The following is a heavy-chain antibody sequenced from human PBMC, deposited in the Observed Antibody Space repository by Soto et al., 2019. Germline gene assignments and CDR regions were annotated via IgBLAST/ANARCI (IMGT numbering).Heavy chain of an antibody. CDR2: IGGSGGT. V-gene: IGHV3-23*01. CDR1: GFTFSSYA. CDR3: AKGQGWSYYYDS. J-gene: IGHJ4*02. D-gene: IGHD2-15*01. Sequence: EVQLLESGGGLVQPGGSLRLSCAASGFTFSSYAMSWVRLAPGKRLEWFSSIGGSGGTYYADSVKGRFTISRDNSKNLLYLPLNSLRAEDTAMYYCAKGQGWSYYYDSWGQGTRVTVSS.